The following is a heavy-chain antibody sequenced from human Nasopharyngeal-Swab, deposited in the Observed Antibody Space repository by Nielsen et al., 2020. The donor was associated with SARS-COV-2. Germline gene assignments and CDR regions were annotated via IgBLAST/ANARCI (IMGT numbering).Heavy chain of an antibody. J-gene: IGHJ4*02. V-gene: IGHV3-21*01. D-gene: IGHD6-6*01. CDR2: ISSSSSYI. Sequence: ETLSLTCAASGFTFSSYSMNWVRQAPGKGLEWVSSISSSSSYIYYADSVKGRFTISRDNAKNSLYLQMNSLRAEDTAVYYCAGEGRDSSSYYFDYWGQGTLVTVSS. CDR3: AGEGRDSSSYYFDY. CDR1: GFTFSSYS.